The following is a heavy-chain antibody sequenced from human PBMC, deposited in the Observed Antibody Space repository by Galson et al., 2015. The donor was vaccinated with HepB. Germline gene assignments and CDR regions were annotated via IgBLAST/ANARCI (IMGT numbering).Heavy chain of an antibody. V-gene: IGHV3-21*06. D-gene: IGHD5-12*01. CDR3: ARSSGSNYFYGLDV. Sequence: SLRLSCAASEFSFSTYHMNWVRQAPGKGLEWVSYIDSTSSYTYYADSVKGRFTISRDNAKNTLYLQMNRLRAEDTAVFYCARSSGSNYFYGLDVWGQGTTVTVSS. CDR2: IDSTSSYT. CDR1: EFSFSTYH. J-gene: IGHJ6*02.